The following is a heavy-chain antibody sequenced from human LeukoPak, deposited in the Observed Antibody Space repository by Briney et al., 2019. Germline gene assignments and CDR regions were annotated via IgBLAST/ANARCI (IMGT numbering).Heavy chain of an antibody. Sequence: GGSLRLSCAASGFTFSSYSMNWVRQAPGKGLEWVSSISSSSSYIYYADSVKGRFTISRDNSKNTLYLQMNSLSAEDTAVFYCAKVKFSANYYYGMDVWGQGTTVTVSS. J-gene: IGHJ6*02. D-gene: IGHD3-3*01. CDR1: GFTFSSYS. V-gene: IGHV3-21*01. CDR2: ISSSSSYI. CDR3: AKVKFSANYYYGMDV.